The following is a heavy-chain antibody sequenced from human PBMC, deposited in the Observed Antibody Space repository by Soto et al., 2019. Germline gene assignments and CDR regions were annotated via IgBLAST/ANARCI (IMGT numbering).Heavy chain of an antibody. CDR2: IYWNDDK. V-gene: IGHV2-5*01. CDR1: GFSLSTSGVG. J-gene: IGHJ4*02. Sequence: QITLKESGPTLVKPTQTLTLTSTFSGFSLSTSGVGVGWIRQPPGNAREWLALIYWNDDKRSSTSLKSRPTITNDTSKHQVVLTITNMDPVDTAKYYCALKTGTIYFDYWGQGTLVTVSS. CDR3: ALKTGTIYFDY. D-gene: IGHD1-1*01.